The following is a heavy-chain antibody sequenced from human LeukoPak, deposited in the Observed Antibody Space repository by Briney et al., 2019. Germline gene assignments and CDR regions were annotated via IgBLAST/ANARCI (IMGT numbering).Heavy chain of an antibody. J-gene: IGHJ4*02. CDR3: ATSFGPVIAAAGTGAD. CDR1: GFTFSSYS. V-gene: IGHV3-30*02. CDR2: IRYDGINK. D-gene: IGHD6-13*01. Sequence: GGSLRLSCAASGFTFSSYSMNWVRQAPGKGLEWVAFIRYDGINKYYADSVKGRFTISRDNSKNTLYLQMNSLRAEDTAVYYCATSFGPVIAAAGTGADWGQGTLVTVSS.